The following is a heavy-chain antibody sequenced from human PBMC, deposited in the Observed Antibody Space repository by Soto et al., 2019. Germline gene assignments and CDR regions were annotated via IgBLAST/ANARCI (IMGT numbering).Heavy chain of an antibody. Sequence: EVQLVESGGGLVQPGGSLRLTCAASGFTFRSFDFHWVRQATGKGLEWVATIGTIGDTYYPVSVKGRFTVSRENANSSVSLQMDSRRVGDTAGYFCERAQDFGAPSFDSWGRETPVPVPS. CDR2: IGTIGDT. D-gene: IGHD2-15*01. J-gene: IGHJ5*01. V-gene: IGHV3-13*01. CDR3: ERAQDFGAPSFDS. CDR1: GFTFRSFD.